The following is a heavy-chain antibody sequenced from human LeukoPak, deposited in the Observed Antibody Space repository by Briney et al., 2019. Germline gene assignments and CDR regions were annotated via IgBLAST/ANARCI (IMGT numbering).Heavy chain of an antibody. CDR3: IWSGRKGVPY. V-gene: IGHV4-38-2*02. CDR2: IYHSGST. CDR1: GYSISSGYY. Sequence: SETLSLTCTVSGYSISSGYYWGWIRQPPGKGLEWIGSIYHSGSTYYNPSLKSRVTISVDTSKNQFSLKLSSVTAADTAVYYCIWSGRKGVPYWGQGTLVTVSS. D-gene: IGHD3-3*01. J-gene: IGHJ4*02.